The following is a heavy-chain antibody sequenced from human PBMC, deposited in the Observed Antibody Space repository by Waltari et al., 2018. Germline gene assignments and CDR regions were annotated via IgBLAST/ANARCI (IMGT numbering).Heavy chain of an antibody. V-gene: IGHV3-48*03. CDR2: IRRCGHTR. D-gene: IGHD2-15*01. CDR3: ARPSFYGMDV. Sequence: EVQLVESGGGLVQPGGSLRLSCAASGFIFNNYEMNWVRQAPGKGLEWVSYIRRCGHTRYYGDSVKGRFSISRDNAKTSLYLQMNSLRAEDTAIYYCARPSFYGMDVWGQGTTVTVSS. CDR1: GFIFNNYE. J-gene: IGHJ6*02.